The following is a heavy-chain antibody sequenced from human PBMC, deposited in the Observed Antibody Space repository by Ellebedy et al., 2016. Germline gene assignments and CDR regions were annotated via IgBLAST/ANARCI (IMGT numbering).Heavy chain of an antibody. D-gene: IGHD5-24*01. Sequence: GGSLRLSCAASGFTFSDDWMAWVRQAPGKGLEWVGLIKRKIDGETTDYGAPVKGRFTISRDDSKNTLYLQMNSLKIEDTAVYFCTRGAHGHWGQGTLVTVSS. J-gene: IGHJ4*02. CDR1: GFTFSDDW. CDR2: IKRKIDGETT. V-gene: IGHV3-15*01. CDR3: TRGAHGH.